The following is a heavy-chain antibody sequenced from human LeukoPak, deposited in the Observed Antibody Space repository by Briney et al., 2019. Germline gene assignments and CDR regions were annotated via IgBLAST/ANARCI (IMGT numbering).Heavy chain of an antibody. CDR3: AKDSGLGYSSGWYVNYFDY. Sequence: PGGSLRLSCAASGFTVSSNYMSWVRQAPGKGLEWVSVIYSGGSTYYADSVKGRFTISRDNSKNTLYLQMNSLRAEDTTVYYCAKDSGLGYSSGWYVNYFDYWGQGTLVTVSS. V-gene: IGHV3-53*01. CDR1: GFTVSSNY. D-gene: IGHD6-19*01. J-gene: IGHJ4*02. CDR2: IYSGGST.